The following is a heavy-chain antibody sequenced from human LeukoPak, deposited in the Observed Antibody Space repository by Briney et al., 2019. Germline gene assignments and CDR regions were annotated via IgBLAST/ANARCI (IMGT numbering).Heavy chain of an antibody. D-gene: IGHD5-18*01. V-gene: IGHV3-23*01. CDR1: GFTFSNYA. CDR3: AKVLQLWFDY. CDR2: IGGSGGST. Sequence: GGSLRLSCAASGFTFSNYAMSWVRHAPGKGLEWVSAIGGSGGSTHYADSVKGRFTISRDNSKNTLYLQMNSLRAEDTAVYYCAKVLQLWFDYWGQGTLVTVSS. J-gene: IGHJ4*02.